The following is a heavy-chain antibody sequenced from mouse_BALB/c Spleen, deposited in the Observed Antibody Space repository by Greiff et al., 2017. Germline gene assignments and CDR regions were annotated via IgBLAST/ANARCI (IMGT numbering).Heavy chain of an antibody. Sequence: VQLKQSGTVLARPGASVKMSCKASGYTFTSYWMHWVKQRPGQGLEWIGAIYPGNSDTSYNQKFKGKAKLTAVTSTSTAYMELSSLTNEDSAVYYCTRWGQLGRDGAMDYWGQGTSVTVSS. CDR1: GYTFTSYW. D-gene: IGHD3-2*01. CDR2: IYPGNSDT. J-gene: IGHJ4*01. V-gene: IGHV1-5*01. CDR3: TRWGQLGRDGAMDY.